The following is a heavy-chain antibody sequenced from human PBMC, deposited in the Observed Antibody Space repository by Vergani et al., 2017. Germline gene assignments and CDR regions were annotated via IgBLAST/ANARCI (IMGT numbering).Heavy chain of an antibody. CDR3: ARSPQGGAFDI. Sequence: QVQLQESGPGLVKPSETLSLTCTVSGGSISSYYWSWIRQPPGKGLEWIGYIYYSGSTNYNPSLKSRVTISVDTSKNQFSLKLSSVTAADTAVYYCARSPQGGAFDIGGQGTMVTVSS. D-gene: IGHD3-16*01. V-gene: IGHV4-59*01. CDR1: GGSISSYY. CDR2: IYYSGST. J-gene: IGHJ3*02.